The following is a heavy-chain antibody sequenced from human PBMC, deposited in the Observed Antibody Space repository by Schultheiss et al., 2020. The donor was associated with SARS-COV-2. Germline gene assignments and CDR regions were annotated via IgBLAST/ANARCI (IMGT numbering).Heavy chain of an antibody. Sequence: SQTLSLTCAISGDSVSSNSGAWNWIRQSPSRGLEWLGRTYYRSKWYNDYAVSVKSRITINPDTSKNQFSLKLSSVTAADTAVYYCARDKYGSGSYYKRYYYYGMDVWGQGTTVTVSS. J-gene: IGHJ6*02. V-gene: IGHV6-1*01. D-gene: IGHD3-10*01. CDR2: TYYRSKWYN. CDR1: GDSVSSNSGA. CDR3: ARDKYGSGSYYKRYYYYGMDV.